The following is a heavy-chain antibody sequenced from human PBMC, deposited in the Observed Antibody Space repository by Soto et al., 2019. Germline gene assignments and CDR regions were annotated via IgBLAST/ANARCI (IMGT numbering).Heavy chain of an antibody. D-gene: IGHD3-16*01. J-gene: IGHJ6*02. V-gene: IGHV3-30-3*01. CDR3: ARTRSMITFPPRRDYYYYYGMDV. CDR2: ISYDGSNK. Sequence: GGSLRLSCAASGFTFSRYAMHWVRQAPGKGLEWVAVISYDGSNKYYADSVKGRFTISRDNSKNTLYLQMNSLRAEDTAVYYCARTRSMITFPPRRDYYYYYGMDVWGQGTTVTVSS. CDR1: GFTFSRYA.